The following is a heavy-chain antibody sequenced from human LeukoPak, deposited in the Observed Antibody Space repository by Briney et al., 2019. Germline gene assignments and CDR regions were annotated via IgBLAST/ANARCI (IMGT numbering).Heavy chain of an antibody. D-gene: IGHD6-19*01. J-gene: IGHJ5*02. CDR1: GFTFSSYT. V-gene: IGHV3-23*01. CDR3: AKGSGSGWYGWFAP. Sequence: PGGSLRLSCAASGFTFSSYTLNWVRPAPGEGLEWGSSIEASGGATYYADSVKGRFTISRDNSKNTFYLQMNSLRAEDTALYYCAKGSGSGWYGWFAPWGQGTLVTVSS. CDR2: IEASGGAT.